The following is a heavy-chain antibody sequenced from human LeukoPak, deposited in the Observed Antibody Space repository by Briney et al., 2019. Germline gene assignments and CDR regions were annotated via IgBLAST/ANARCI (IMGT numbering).Heavy chain of an antibody. J-gene: IGHJ4*02. CDR3: ARDFDDPNGQYYYLSDY. CDR1: GLTLSKNG. Sequence: GESLRLSCAPSGLTLSKNGMHWVRPGQGKGLEWVAFIRYDGPKKFYKESVPGRFTISRDNSINMLYLQMNNLTADDTGVYYCARDFDDPNGQYYYLSDYWGPGRLVTVSS. V-gene: IGHV3-30*02. D-gene: IGHD2-8*01. CDR2: IRYDGPKK.